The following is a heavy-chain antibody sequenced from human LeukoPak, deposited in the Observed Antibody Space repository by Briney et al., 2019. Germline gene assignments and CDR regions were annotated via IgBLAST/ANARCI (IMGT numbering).Heavy chain of an antibody. Sequence: SETLSLTCTVSGGSVSRGSYYWSWIRQPPGKGLEWLGCIYYSGSTNYNPSLKSRVTISVDTSKSQFSLKLSSVTAADTAVYYCASDPRSSGYCSGGSCSDWFDPWGQGTLVTVSS. CDR1: GGSVSRGSYY. D-gene: IGHD2-15*01. CDR3: ASDPRSSGYCSGGSCSDWFDP. V-gene: IGHV4-61*01. J-gene: IGHJ5*02. CDR2: IYYSGST.